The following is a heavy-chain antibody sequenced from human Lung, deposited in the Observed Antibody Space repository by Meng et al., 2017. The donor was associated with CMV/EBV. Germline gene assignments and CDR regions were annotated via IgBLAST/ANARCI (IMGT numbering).Heavy chain of an antibody. CDR2: IPHRGSS. CDR1: GDSITNHNW. V-gene: IGHV4-4*02. J-gene: IGHJ1*01. Sequence: QVQWRDPGPAQVKPSETLSLTSAASGDSITNHNWWAWVRQPPGKGLEWIGEIPHRGSSAYNPSLKSRVSMSIDKSKNQFSLKLTSVTAADTAVYHCLRRSGGSVWGQGTLVTVSS. CDR3: LRRSGGSV. D-gene: IGHD3-10*01.